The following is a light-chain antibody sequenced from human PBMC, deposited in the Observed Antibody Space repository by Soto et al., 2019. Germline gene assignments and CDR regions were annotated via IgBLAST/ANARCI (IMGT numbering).Light chain of an antibody. Sequence: DIHMTQSPSSLSASVGDRVTITCRASQGIINYLAWYQQKPGKAPKLLIYAASTLQSGVTSRFSGSGSGTDFTLTISGLQPEDVATYYCQKYNSAPLSFGGGTKVDIK. CDR1: QGIINY. J-gene: IGKJ4*01. CDR3: QKYNSAPLS. CDR2: AAS. V-gene: IGKV1-27*01.